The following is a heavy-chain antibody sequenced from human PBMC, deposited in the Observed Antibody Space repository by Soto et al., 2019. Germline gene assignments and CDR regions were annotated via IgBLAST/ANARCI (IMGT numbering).Heavy chain of an antibody. V-gene: IGHV3-48*01. Sequence: PGGSLRLSCAASGFTFSSYNMNWVRQAPGKGLEWASFISSGSSTIYYADSVKGRFTISRDNAKNSLYLQMNSLRAEDTAVYYCARKGRARDAFDIWGQGTMVTVSS. CDR3: ARKGRARDAFDI. J-gene: IGHJ3*02. CDR2: ISSGSSTI. CDR1: GFTFSSYN.